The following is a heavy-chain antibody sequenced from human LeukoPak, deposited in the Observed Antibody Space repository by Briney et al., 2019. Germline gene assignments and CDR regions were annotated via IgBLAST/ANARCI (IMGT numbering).Heavy chain of an antibody. V-gene: IGHV3-23*01. J-gene: IGHJ5*02. Sequence: RSGGPLRLSCAASGFTFSSHAMSWVRQAPGKGLEWVSTISASGANTYYADSVKGRFTISRDNSRNTFYLQMNSLRAEDTAVYYCSKNPYSDGCHWFDPWGQGSPVTVSS. CDR2: ISASGANT. CDR1: GFTFSSHA. D-gene: IGHD6-19*01. CDR3: SKNPYSDGCHWFDP.